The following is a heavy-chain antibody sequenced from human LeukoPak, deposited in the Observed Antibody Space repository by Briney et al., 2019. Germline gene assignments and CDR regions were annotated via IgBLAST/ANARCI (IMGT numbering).Heavy chain of an antibody. Sequence: GGSLRLSCAASGFTFSSYGMHWVRGAPGTGLEWVAFISYDGTNKYYADSVKGRFTISRDNSKNTLYLQMNSLRAEDTAVYFCARDGYMMTDYYVHEYDYWGQGTLVTVSS. CDR2: ISYDGTNK. V-gene: IGHV3-30*03. CDR3: ARDGYMMTDYYVHEYDY. J-gene: IGHJ4*02. CDR1: GFTFSSYG. D-gene: IGHD3-9*01.